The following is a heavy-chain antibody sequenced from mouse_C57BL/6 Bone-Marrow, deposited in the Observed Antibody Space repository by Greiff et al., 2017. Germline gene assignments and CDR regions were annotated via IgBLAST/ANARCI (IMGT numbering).Heavy chain of an antibody. Sequence: VQLQQPGAELVKPGASVKVSCKASGYTFTSYWMHWVKQRPGQGLEWIGRIHPSDSDTTYNQKFKGKATLTVDKSSSTAYMQLSSLTSEDSAVYYCAINGWNDDGYYGGAMDYWGQGTSVTVSS. V-gene: IGHV1-74*01. CDR2: IHPSDSDT. D-gene: IGHD2-3*01. CDR1: GYTFTSYW. J-gene: IGHJ4*01. CDR3: AINGWNDDGYYGGAMDY.